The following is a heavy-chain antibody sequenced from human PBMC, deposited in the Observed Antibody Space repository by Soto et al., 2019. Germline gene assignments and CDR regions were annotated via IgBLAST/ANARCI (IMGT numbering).Heavy chain of an antibody. D-gene: IGHD7-27*01. V-gene: IGHV3-48*01. Sequence: EVQLVESGGGLVQPGGSLRPSCATSGFILSDCAMNWVRQAPGEGLEWVSYISSSSSVIDYADSVKGRFTVSRDNARNSLYLQMNSLRAEDTAVYYCARDLSWGSNWYYYMDVWGKGTTVTVSS. CDR1: GFILSDCA. CDR2: ISSSSSVI. J-gene: IGHJ6*03. CDR3: ARDLSWGSNWYYYMDV.